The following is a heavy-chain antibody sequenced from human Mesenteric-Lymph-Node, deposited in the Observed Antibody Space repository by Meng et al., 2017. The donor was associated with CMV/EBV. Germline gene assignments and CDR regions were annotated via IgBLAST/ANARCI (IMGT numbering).Heavy chain of an antibody. CDR2: ISAYNGDT. V-gene: IGHV1-18*01. CDR1: GYTFTSYD. CDR3: ARQSGSYYLD. Sequence: ASVKVSCKASGYTFTSYDINWVRQAPGQGLEWMGWISAYNGDTNYAQKLQGRVTMTTDTSTSTAYMELRSLRSDDTAVYYCARQSGSYYLDWGQGTLVTVSS. J-gene: IGHJ4*02. D-gene: IGHD1-26*01.